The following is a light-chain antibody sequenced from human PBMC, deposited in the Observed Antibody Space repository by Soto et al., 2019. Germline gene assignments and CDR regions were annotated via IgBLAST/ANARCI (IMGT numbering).Light chain of an antibody. CDR3: CSYSCSSTLV. CDR1: SSDVGSYNL. Sequence: QSALTQHASVSGSPGQSITISCTGTSSDVGSYNLVSCYQQHPGKAPKLMIYEGNKRPSGVSNRFSCSKSGNTASLTISGLQVEDEADYYCCSYSCSSTLVFGGVTKLTVL. CDR2: EGN. V-gene: IGLV2-23*01. J-gene: IGLJ2*01.